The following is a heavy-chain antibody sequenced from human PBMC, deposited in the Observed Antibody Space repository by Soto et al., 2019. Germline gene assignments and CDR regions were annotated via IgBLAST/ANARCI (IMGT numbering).Heavy chain of an antibody. V-gene: IGHV3-64D*06. D-gene: IGHD3-22*01. CDR3: VKYYYDSSGYYGLNAFDI. Sequence: PGGSRRLSGLASRFTFSNYAMHWVRQAPGKGLEDVSTISSNGGSTYYADSVKGRFTISRDNSKNTLHLQMSSLRAEDTAVYYCVKYYYDSSGYYGLNAFDIWGQGTMVTVSS. CDR2: ISSNGGST. J-gene: IGHJ3*02. CDR1: RFTFSNYA.